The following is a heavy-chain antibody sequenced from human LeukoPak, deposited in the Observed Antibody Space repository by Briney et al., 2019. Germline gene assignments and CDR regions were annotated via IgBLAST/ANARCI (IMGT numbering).Heavy chain of an antibody. D-gene: IGHD3/OR15-3a*01. CDR2: ISGSGGAT. Sequence: PGGSLRLSCAASGFTFTNYAMSWVRQAPGKGLEWVSAISGSGGATYYTDSVKGRFSISRDNSKNTLYLQMNSLRAEDTAVYYCAKSTITGWTAFDYWGHGTLVTVSS. CDR3: AKSTITGWTAFDY. V-gene: IGHV3-23*01. J-gene: IGHJ4*01. CDR1: GFTFTNYA.